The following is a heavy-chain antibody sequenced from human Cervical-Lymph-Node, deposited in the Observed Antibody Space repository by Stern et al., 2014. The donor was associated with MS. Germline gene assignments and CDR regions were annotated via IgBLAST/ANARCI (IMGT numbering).Heavy chain of an antibody. CDR3: ARAKQGYCSSTSCYPYYYDMDV. D-gene: IGHD2-2*01. J-gene: IGHJ6*02. V-gene: IGHV1-69*06. Sequence: VQLVESGAEVKKPGSSVKVSCKASGGTFSSYAISWVRQAPGHGLEWMGGIIPIFGTANYAQKFQGRVTITADKSTSTAYMELNSLRSEDTAVYYCARAKQGYCSSTSCYPYYYDMDVWGQGTTVTVSS. CDR2: IIPIFGTA. CDR1: GGTFSSYA.